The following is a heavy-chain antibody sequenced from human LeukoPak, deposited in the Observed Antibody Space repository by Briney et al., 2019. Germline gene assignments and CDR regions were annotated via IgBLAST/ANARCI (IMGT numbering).Heavy chain of an antibody. V-gene: IGHV3-30*04. CDR2: ISSDGSNK. D-gene: IGHD5-18*01. Sequence: HTGGSLRLSCAASGFTFSSYAMHWVRQAPGKGLEWVAVISSDGSNKYYADSMKGRFTISRDNSKNTLYLQMNSLRGEDTAVYSCARGQRRHIGMAPSFDYWGQGTLVTVSS. CDR3: ARGQRRHIGMAPSFDY. CDR1: GFTFSSYA. J-gene: IGHJ4*02.